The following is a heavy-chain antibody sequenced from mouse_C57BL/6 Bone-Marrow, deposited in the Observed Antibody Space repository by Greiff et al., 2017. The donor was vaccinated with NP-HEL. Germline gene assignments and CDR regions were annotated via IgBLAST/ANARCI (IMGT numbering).Heavy chain of an antibody. D-gene: IGHD3-3*01. CDR2: IYPGSGNT. V-gene: IGHV1-66*01. CDR1: GYSFTSYY. CDR3: ARELGWDYAWFAY. J-gene: IGHJ3*01. Sequence: QVQLQQSGPELVKPGASVKISCKASGYSFTSYYIHWVKQRPGQGLEWIGWIYPGSGNTKYNEKFKGKATLTADTSSSTAYMQLSSLTSEDSAVYYCARELGWDYAWFAYWGQGTLVTVSA.